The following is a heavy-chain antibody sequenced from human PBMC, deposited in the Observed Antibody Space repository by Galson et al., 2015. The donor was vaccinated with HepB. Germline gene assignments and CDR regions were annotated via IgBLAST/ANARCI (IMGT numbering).Heavy chain of an antibody. J-gene: IGHJ4*02. CDR1: GFTFSNYG. V-gene: IGHV3-30*18. D-gene: IGHD6-19*01. CDR3: AKDPYLYSALAGTMAGFDY. Sequence: CAASGFTFSNYGMHWVRQAPGKGLEWVAVISYDRSNKYYADSVKGRFTISRDNSKNTLYLQMNSLRAEDTALYYCAKDPYLYSALAGTMAGFDYWGQGTLVTVSS. CDR2: ISYDRSNK.